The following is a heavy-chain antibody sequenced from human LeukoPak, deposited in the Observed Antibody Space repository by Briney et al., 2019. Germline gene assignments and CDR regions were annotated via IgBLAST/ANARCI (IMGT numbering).Heavy chain of an antibody. J-gene: IGHJ6*03. CDR1: EFTYSDYN. D-gene: IGHD3-10*01. CDR3: ARVFGWYMDV. V-gene: IGHV3-21*01. Sequence: GGSLRLSCAASEFTYSDYNMNWVRQAPGKGLEWVSSISTASSYIYYADSMKGRFTISRDNAKNSLYLQMNSLRAEDTAVYYCARVFGWYMDVWGKGTTVTVSS. CDR2: ISTASSYI.